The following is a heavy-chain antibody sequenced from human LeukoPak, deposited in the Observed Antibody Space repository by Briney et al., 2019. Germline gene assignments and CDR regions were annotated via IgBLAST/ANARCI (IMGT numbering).Heavy chain of an antibody. CDR3: AKDRNWELQEADY. CDR2: ISGSGGST. CDR1: GFTFSSYA. J-gene: IGHJ4*02. V-gene: IGHV3-23*01. D-gene: IGHD3-10*01. Sequence: GGSLRLSCAASGFTFSSYAMSWVRQAPGKWLGWVSAISGSGGSTYYADSVKGRFTISRDNSKNTLYLQMNSLRAEDTAVYYCAKDRNWELQEADYWGQGTLVTVSS.